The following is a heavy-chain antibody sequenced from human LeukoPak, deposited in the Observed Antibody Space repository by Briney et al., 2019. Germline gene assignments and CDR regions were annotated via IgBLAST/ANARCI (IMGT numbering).Heavy chain of an antibody. CDR2: ISAYNGNT. J-gene: IGHJ4*02. D-gene: IGHD3-10*01. Sequence: ASVKVSCKASGYTFTSYGISWVRQAPGQGLEWMGWISAYNGNTNYAQKLQGRVTMNTDTSTSTAYMELRSLSSDDTAVYYCARDRGITMVRGEWRSAPLYWGQGTLVTVSS. V-gene: IGHV1-18*01. CDR3: ARDRGITMVRGEWRSAPLY. CDR1: GYTFTSYG.